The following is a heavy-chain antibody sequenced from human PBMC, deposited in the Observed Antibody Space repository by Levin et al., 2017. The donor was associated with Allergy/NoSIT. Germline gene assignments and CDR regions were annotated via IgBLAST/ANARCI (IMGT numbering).Heavy chain of an antibody. CDR2: ISSSGSTI. D-gene: IGHD6-19*01. CDR3: ARAPPMQWLPAFDL. CDR1: GFTFSDYY. V-gene: IGHV3-11*01. Sequence: GESLKISCAASGFTFSDYYMSWIRQAPGKGLEWVSYISSSGSTIYYADSVKGRFTISRDNAKNSLYLQMNSLRAEDTAVYYCARAPPMQWLPAFDLWGRGTLVTVSS. J-gene: IGHJ2*01.